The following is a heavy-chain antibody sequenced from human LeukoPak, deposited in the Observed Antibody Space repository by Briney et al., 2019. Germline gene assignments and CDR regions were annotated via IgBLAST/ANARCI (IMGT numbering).Heavy chain of an antibody. J-gene: IGHJ4*02. CDR2: INHSGST. CDR1: GGSFSGYY. V-gene: IGHV4-34*01. D-gene: IGHD3-10*01. Sequence: SETLSLTCAVCGGSFSGYYWSWIRQPPGKGLEWIGEINHSGSTNYNPSLKSRVTISVDTSKNQFSLKLSSVTAADTAVYYCARDMAPITMVRGVHPFDYWGQGTLVTVSS. CDR3: ARDMAPITMVRGVHPFDY.